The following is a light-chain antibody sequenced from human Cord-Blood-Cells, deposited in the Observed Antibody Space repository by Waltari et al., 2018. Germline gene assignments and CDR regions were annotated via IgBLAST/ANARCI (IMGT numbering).Light chain of an antibody. V-gene: IGLV2-11*01. CDR1: SSDVGGYNY. CDR3: CSYAGSYTWV. J-gene: IGLJ3*02. CDR2: DVS. Sequence: QSALTQPRSVSGSPGQSVTISCTGTSSDVGGYNYVSWYQQHPGKDPQLLIYDVSKRPAWVPDRFSGSKSGNTASLPISGLQAEDEADYYCCSYAGSYTWVFGGGTKLTVL.